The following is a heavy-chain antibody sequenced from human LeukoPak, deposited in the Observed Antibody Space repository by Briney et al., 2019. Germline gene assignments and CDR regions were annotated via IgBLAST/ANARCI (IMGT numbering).Heavy chain of an antibody. CDR1: GFTFSSYE. J-gene: IGHJ4*02. V-gene: IGHV3-48*03. CDR3: AGERGGYGFY. CDR2: ISSSGSTL. D-gene: IGHD5-12*01. Sequence: GGSLRLSCAASGFTFSSYELNWVRQSPGKGLEWVSYISSSGSTLYYADSVKGRFTISRDDAKNSLYLQMNSLRGDDTAMYYCAGERGGYGFYWGQGTLVTVSS.